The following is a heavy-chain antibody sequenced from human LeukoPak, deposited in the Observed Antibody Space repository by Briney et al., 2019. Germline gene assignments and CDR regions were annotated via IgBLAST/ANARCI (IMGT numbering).Heavy chain of an antibody. CDR2: ISGSGGST. CDR3: AKDVWELLFWAIFDY. CDR1: GFTFSSYA. J-gene: IGHJ4*02. D-gene: IGHD1-26*01. V-gene: IGHV3-23*01. Sequence: GSLRLSCAASGFTFSSYAMSWVRQAPGKGLEWVSAISGSGGSTYYADSVKGRFTISRDNSKNTLYLQMNSLRAEDTAVYYCAKDVWELLFWAIFDYWGQGTLVTVSS.